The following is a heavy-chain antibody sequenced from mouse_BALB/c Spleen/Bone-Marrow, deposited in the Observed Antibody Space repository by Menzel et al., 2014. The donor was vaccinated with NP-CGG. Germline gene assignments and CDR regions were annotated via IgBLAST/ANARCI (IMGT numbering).Heavy chain of an antibody. J-gene: IGHJ4*01. V-gene: IGHV5-9-3*01. D-gene: IGHD3-1*01. CDR1: GFTFSSYA. CDR3: ARRSDLRASMDY. CDR2: ISSGGSDT. Sequence: EVKVVESGGGLVKPGGSLKLSCTTSGFTFSSYAMSWVRQTPEKRLEWVAVISSGGSDTYYPDSVKGRFTVSRDNAKNTLYLQMSSLRSEDTALYYCARRSDLRASMDYWGQGTSVTVPS.